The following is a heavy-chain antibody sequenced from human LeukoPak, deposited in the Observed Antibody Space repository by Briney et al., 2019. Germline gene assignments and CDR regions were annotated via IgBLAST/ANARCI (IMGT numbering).Heavy chain of an antibody. D-gene: IGHD3-3*01. CDR1: GYTFTSYY. V-gene: IGHV1-46*01. CDR2: INPSGGST. CDR3: ARVAIFGEVTLDAFDT. J-gene: IGHJ3*02. Sequence: ASVKVSCKASGYTFTSYYMHWLRQAPGQGLEWMGIINPSGGSTSYAQKFQGRVTMTRDTSTSTVYMELSSLRSEDTAVYYCARVAIFGEVTLDAFDTWGQGTMVTVSS.